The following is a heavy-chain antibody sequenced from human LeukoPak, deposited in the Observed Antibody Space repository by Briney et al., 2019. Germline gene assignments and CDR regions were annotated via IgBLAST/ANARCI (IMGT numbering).Heavy chain of an antibody. J-gene: IGHJ5*02. Sequence: SETLSLTCTVSGASVSSASYWTWIRQPPGKGVEWIAHIYNGVNTNYNPSLESRVTISVDTSKNQFSLRLNSVTAADTAVYYCARSRAFNSGAFDPWGQGSLVTVSS. D-gene: IGHD1-26*01. CDR1: GASVSSASY. CDR2: IYNGVNT. V-gene: IGHV4-61*01. CDR3: ARSRAFNSGAFDP.